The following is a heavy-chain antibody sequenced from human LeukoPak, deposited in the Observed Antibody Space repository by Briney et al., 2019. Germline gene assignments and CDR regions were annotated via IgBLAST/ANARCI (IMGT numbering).Heavy chain of an antibody. J-gene: IGHJ4*02. CDR2: ISMDAVYI. CDR3: VRDKSYSSSAYSPAY. V-gene: IGHV3-21*06. CDR1: GISFSSYM. D-gene: IGHD6-19*01. Sequence: GGSLRLSCAASGISFSSYMMNWVRQAPGKGLEWDSSISMDAVYIHYADSVKGRFTVSRDNAQNSVFLQVNSLRAEDTAVYYCVRDKSYSSSAYSPAYWGQGTLVTVSS.